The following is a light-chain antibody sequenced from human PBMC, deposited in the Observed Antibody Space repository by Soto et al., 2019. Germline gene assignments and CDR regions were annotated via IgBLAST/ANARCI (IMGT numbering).Light chain of an antibody. CDR2: GAY. CDR1: QSVGGS. J-gene: IGKJ1*01. Sequence: VMTQSPATLSLSPGDSVTLSCRGSQSVGGSLAWYRQKPGQAPSLLVYGAYTRATGIPARFSGSGSGTEFTPTISSLQSDDFAVYYCLQYDKWPPWTCGQGTKVDIK. V-gene: IGKV3-15*01. CDR3: LQYDKWPPWT.